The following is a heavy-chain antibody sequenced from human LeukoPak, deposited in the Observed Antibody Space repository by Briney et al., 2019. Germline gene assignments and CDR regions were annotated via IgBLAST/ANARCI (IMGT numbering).Heavy chain of an antibody. Sequence: SETLSLTCAVSGGSFSGYYWSWIRQPPGKGLEWIGEINHSGSTNYNPSLKSRVTISVDTSKNQFSLKLSSVTAADTAVYYCARGGYYGSGSYYNYIYWGQGTLVTVSS. CDR2: INHSGST. D-gene: IGHD3-10*01. CDR3: ARGGYYGSGSYYNYIY. V-gene: IGHV4-34*01. CDR1: GGSFSGYY. J-gene: IGHJ4*02.